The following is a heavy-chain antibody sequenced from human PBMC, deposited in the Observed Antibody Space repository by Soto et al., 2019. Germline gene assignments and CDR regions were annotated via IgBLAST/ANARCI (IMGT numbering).Heavy chain of an antibody. CDR2: IWYDGSNK. CDR3: ARDWGYCSGGSCPMDV. V-gene: IGHV3-33*01. CDR1: GFTFSSYG. J-gene: IGHJ6*02. D-gene: IGHD2-15*01. Sequence: GGSLRLSCAASGFTFSSYGMHWVRQAPGKGLEWVAVIWYDGSNKYYADSVKGRFTISRDNSKNTLYLQMNSLRAEDTAVYYCARDWGYCSGGSCPMDVWGQGTTVTISS.